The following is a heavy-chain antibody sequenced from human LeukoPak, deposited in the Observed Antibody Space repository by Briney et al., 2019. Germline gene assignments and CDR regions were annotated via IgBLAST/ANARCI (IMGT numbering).Heavy chain of an antibody. CDR1: GGSFSGYY. CDR2: INHSGST. V-gene: IGHV4-34*01. CDR3: ARPRGSGWYGY. Sequence: SETLSLTCAVYGGSFSGYYWSWIRQPPGKGLEWIGEINHSGSTNYNPSLKSRVTISVDTSKNQFSLKLGSVTAADTAVYYCARPRGSGWYGYWGQGTLVTVSS. J-gene: IGHJ4*02. D-gene: IGHD6-19*01.